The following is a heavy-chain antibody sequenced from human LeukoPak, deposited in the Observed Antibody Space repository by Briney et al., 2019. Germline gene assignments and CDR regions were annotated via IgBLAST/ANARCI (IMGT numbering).Heavy chain of an antibody. CDR3: ARVHNSVWFGESYFDP. D-gene: IGHD3-10*01. J-gene: IGHJ5*02. V-gene: IGHV3-30*04. CDR1: GFTFSSYA. Sequence: GGSLRLSCAASGFTFSSYAMHWVRQAPGKGLEWVAVISYDGSNKYYADSVKGRFTISRDNSKNTLYLQMNSLRAEDTAVYYCARVHNSVWFGESYFDPWGQGTLVTVSS. CDR2: ISYDGSNK.